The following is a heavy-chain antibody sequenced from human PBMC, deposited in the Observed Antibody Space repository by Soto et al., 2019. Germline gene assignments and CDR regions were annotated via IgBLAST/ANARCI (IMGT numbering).Heavy chain of an antibody. CDR3: AASIFYYGMDV. CDR1: GYIFIDYW. V-gene: IGHV5-51*01. Sequence: GESLKISCKASGYIFIDYWIGWVRQMPGKGLEWMGIVYPRDSDTRYSPSFQGQVTISADKSITTTYLLWSSLKASDTAIYYCAASIFYYGMDVWGQGTTVTVSS. J-gene: IGHJ6*02. CDR2: VYPRDSDT.